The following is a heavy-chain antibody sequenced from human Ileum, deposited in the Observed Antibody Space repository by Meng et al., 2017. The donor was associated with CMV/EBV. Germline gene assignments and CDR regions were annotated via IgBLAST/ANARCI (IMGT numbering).Heavy chain of an antibody. CDR1: GFSFSGSG. CDR3: TRHEIGTGRYLDL. CDR2: IRNKAESYAT. J-gene: IGHJ2*01. D-gene: IGHD1-14*01. Sequence: SGFSFSGSGIHWVRQASGKGLEWVGRIRNKAESYATTYAASVKARFTISRDDSKNTAYLQMNSLKTEDTAVYYCTRHEIGTGRYLDLWGRGTLVTVSS. V-gene: IGHV3-73*01.